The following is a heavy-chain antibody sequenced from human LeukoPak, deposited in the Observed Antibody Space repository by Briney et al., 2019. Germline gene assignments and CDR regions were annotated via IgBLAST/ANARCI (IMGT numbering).Heavy chain of an antibody. CDR1: GFTVSDAW. CDR2: INHNGEMI. V-gene: IGHV3-11*04. D-gene: IGHD3-9*01. CDR3: ARDNDWAFHY. Sequence: GGSLRLSCAVSGFTVSDAWMSLVRQAPGKGLEWVSYINHNGEMIFYPDFVKGRFTISRDNAKNSLYLQMNSLRDEDTAVYYCARDNDWAFHYWGQGTLVTVSS. J-gene: IGHJ4*02.